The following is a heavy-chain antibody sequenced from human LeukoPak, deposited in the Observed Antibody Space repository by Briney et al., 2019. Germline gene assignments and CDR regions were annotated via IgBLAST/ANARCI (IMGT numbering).Heavy chain of an antibody. V-gene: IGHV4-34*01. CDR2: INHSGST. CDR1: GGSFSGYY. J-gene: IGHJ4*02. D-gene: IGHD3-10*01. CDR3: ARGGRRMVRGVNFDY. Sequence: PSETLSLTCAVYGGSFSGYYWSWIRQPPGKGLEWIGEINHSGSTNYNPSLKSRVTISVGTSKNQFSLKLSSVTAADTAVYYCARGGRRMVRGVNFDYWGQGTLVTVSS.